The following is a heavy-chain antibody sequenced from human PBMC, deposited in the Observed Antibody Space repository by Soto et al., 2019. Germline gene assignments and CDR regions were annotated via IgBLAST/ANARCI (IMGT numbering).Heavy chain of an antibody. CDR1: GGSFSGYY. CDR3: ARENCGGDCHSYYYGMDF. J-gene: IGHJ6*02. V-gene: IGHV4-34*01. D-gene: IGHD2-21*02. Sequence: PSETLSLTCAVYGGSFSGYYWSWIRQPPGKGLEWIGEINHSGSTNYNPSLKSRVTISVDTSKNQFSLKLSSVTAADTAVYYCARENCGGDCHSYYYGMDFWGQGSTVTVSS. CDR2: INHSGST.